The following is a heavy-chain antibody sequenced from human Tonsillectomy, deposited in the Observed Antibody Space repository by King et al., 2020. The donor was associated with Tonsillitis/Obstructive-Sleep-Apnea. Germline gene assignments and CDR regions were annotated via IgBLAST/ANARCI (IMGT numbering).Heavy chain of an antibody. CDR2: INHSGST. J-gene: IGHJ4*02. Sequence: VQLQQWGAGLLKPSETLSLTCAVYGGSFSGYYWNWIRQPPGKGLEWIGEINHSGSTNYNPSLKIRVTISVDTSKNQFSLNLNSVTAADTAVYYCARGSTTKKAFAYWGQGTLVTVSS. V-gene: IGHV4-34*01. CDR3: ARGSTTKKAFAY. CDR1: GGSFSGYY. D-gene: IGHD2-2*01.